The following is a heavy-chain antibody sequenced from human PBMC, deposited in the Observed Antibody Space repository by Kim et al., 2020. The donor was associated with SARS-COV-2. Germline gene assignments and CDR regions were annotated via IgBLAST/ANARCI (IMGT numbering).Heavy chain of an antibody. CDR3: APFTLHLFDS. CDR1: GFTLSDHY. Sequence: GGSLRLSCAASGFTLSDHYINWVRQAPGKGLEWVSCSRDNTNNFTSDYAASVRCRFTISRAGYKNSLYIHIKSLKTADTSVYSCAPFTLHLFDS. CDR2: SRDNTNNFTS. D-gene: IGHD3-10*01. J-gene: IGHJ5*01. V-gene: IGHV3-72*01.